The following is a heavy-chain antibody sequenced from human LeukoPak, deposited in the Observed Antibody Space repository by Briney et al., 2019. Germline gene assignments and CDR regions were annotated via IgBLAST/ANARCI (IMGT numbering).Heavy chain of an antibody. V-gene: IGHV4-59*01. CDR2: IYYSGST. Sequence: SETLSLTCTVSGGSISSYYWSWIRQPPGKRLEWIGYIYYSGSTNYNPSLKSRVTISVDTSKNQFSLKLSSVTAADTAVYFCARDGALPGGGDYLFDYWGQGTLVTVSS. D-gene: IGHD2-21*01. CDR3: ARDGALPGGGDYLFDY. CDR1: GGSISSYY. J-gene: IGHJ4*02.